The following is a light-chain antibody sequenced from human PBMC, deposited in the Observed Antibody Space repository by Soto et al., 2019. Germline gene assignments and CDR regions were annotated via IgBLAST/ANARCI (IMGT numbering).Light chain of an antibody. J-gene: IGKJ1*01. CDR2: GAS. Sequence: EIVLTQSPGTLSLSPGERATLSCMAGQSVSSRFLAWYQQKPDQAPRLLIYGASSRATGIPDRFSGSGSGKDFTLTISRLAHEDFAVYYCQQYANSPPTFGQGTKVEIK. V-gene: IGKV3-20*01. CDR3: QQYANSPPT. CDR1: QSVSSRF.